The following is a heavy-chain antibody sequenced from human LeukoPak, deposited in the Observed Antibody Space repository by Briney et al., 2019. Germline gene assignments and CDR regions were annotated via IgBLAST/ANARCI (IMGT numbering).Heavy chain of an antibody. CDR1: GYTLTELS. CDR2: FDPEDGET. CDR3: ARDTPNYYDSSGPDAFDI. Sequence: ASVKVSCKVSGYTLTELSMHWVRQAPGKGPEWMGGFDPEDGETIYAQKFQGRVTMTEDTSTDTAYMELSSLRSEDTAVYYCARDTPNYYDSSGPDAFDIWGQGTMVTVSS. V-gene: IGHV1-24*01. J-gene: IGHJ3*02. D-gene: IGHD3-22*01.